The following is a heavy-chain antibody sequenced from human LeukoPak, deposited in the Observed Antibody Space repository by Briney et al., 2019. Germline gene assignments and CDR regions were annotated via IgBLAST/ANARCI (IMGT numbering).Heavy chain of an antibody. D-gene: IGHD5-24*01. V-gene: IGHV3-53*01. CDR3: TRDQMNY. CDR1: EFTVSRNY. Sequence: GGSLRLSCTASEFTVSRNYMLWVRQAPGKGLEWVSLIFSNGDTHYAGSVKGRFTISRDTSKNTASLQMNSLRVEDTAMYYCTRDQMNYWGQGTLVTVSS. J-gene: IGHJ4*02. CDR2: IFSNGDT.